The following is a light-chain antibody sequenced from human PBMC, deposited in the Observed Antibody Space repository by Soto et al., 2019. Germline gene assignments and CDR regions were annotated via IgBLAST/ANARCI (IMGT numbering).Light chain of an antibody. Sequence: QSALTQPRSVSGSPGQSVTISCTGTSSDVGAYKSVSWYQQHPGNAPKLMIYDVSKRPSGVPDRFSGSKSGNTASLIISGLQAEDEADYYCSSSAGMYTFLVVGGGTKLTVL. CDR3: SSSAGMYTFLV. V-gene: IGLV2-11*01. CDR2: DVS. J-gene: IGLJ2*01. CDR1: SSDVGAYKS.